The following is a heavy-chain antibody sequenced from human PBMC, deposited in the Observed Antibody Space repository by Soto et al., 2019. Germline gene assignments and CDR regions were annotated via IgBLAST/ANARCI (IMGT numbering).Heavy chain of an antibody. Sequence: EVQLVESGGGLVQPGGSLRLSCAASGFTFSSYWMHWVRQALGKGLVWVSRINSDGSSTSYADSVKGRFTISRDNAKNTLYLQMNSLRAEDTAVYYCASLHDYVWGSYSTHVDWGQGTLVTVSS. V-gene: IGHV3-74*01. CDR3: ASLHDYVWGSYSTHVD. J-gene: IGHJ4*02. CDR2: INSDGSST. D-gene: IGHD3-16*01. CDR1: GFTFSSYW.